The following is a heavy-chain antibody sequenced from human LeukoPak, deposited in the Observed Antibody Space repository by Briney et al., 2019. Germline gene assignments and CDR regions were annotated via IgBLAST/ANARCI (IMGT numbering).Heavy chain of an antibody. J-gene: IGHJ6*03. Sequence: PSETLSLTCTVSGGSISSSSYYWGWVRQPPGKGLEWIGSIYYSGSTYHNPSLKSRVTISVDTSKNQFSLKLSSVTAADTAVYYCAREKRIRYFDWQYYYYYYMDVWGKGTTVTVSS. CDR1: GGSISSSSYY. V-gene: IGHV4-39*07. D-gene: IGHD3-9*01. CDR3: AREKRIRYFDWQYYYYYYMDV. CDR2: IYYSGST.